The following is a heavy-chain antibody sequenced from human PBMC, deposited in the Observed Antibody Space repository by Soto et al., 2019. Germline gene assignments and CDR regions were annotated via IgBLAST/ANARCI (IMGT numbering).Heavy chain of an antibody. CDR2: INTRSGDT. Sequence: ASVKVSCKASGYTFSAYFINWVRQAPGQGLEWLGWINTRSGDTKYAQKFQGRVTLTRDTSVRTAYLELSSLRSDDTAVYYCAKGLRYFDWLSQPYFDYWGQGTLVTVSS. CDR3: AKGLRYFDWLSQPYFDY. V-gene: IGHV1-2*02. D-gene: IGHD3-9*01. J-gene: IGHJ4*02. CDR1: GYTFSAYF.